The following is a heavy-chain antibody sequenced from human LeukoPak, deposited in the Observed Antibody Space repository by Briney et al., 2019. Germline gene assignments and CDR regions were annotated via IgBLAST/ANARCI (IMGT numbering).Heavy chain of an antibody. V-gene: IGHV3-9*01. CDR3: AKDIFPYTAIALFDY. J-gene: IGHJ4*02. CDR1: GFPFDDYA. CDR2: ISWNSGSI. Sequence: SLRLSCAASGFPFDDYAMHWVRQAPGKGLEWVSGISWNSGSIGYADSVKGRFTIPRDNAKNSLYLQMNSLRAEDTALYYCAKDIFPYTAIALFDYWGQGTLVTVSS. D-gene: IGHD5-18*01.